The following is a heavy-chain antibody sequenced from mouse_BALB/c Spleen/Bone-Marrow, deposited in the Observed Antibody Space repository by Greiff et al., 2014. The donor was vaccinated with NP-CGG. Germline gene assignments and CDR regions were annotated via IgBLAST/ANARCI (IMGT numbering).Heavy chain of an antibody. CDR2: IYPGDGDT. CDR3: ARGARSAMDY. V-gene: IGHV1-80*01. CDR1: GYAFSTYW. J-gene: IGHJ4*01. Sequence: VQLQQSGAELVRPESSVQISCKASGYAFSTYWMMWVKQRPGQGLEWIGQIYPGDGDTNYNGKFKGKATLTADKSSSTAYMQLSSLTSEDSAVYFCARGARSAMDYWGQGTSVTVSS.